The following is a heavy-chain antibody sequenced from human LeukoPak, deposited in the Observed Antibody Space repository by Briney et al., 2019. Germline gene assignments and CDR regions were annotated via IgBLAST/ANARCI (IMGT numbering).Heavy chain of an antibody. CDR1: GGTFSSYA. Sequence: SVTVSCKASGGTFSSYAISWVRQAPGQGLEWMGGIIPIFGTANYAQKFQGRVTITADESTSTAYMELSSLKSEDTAVYYCATPAYCGDDCYSSYFDYWGHGSLVTVSS. CDR2: IIPIFGTA. J-gene: IGHJ4*01. CDR3: ATPAYCGDDCYSSYFDY. D-gene: IGHD2-21*02. V-gene: IGHV1-69*01.